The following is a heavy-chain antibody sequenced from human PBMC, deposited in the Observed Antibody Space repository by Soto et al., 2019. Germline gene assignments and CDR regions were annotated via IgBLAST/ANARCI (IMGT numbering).Heavy chain of an antibody. V-gene: IGHV3-23*01. CDR2: ISGSAGTT. CDR1: GFTFSSHG. J-gene: IGHJ3*02. CDR3: AKDRGVEGSSVRAFDI. Sequence: LRLSCAASGFTFSSHGMNWVRQAPGKGLEWVSFISGSAGTTFYADSVKGRFTISRDNSKNTLYLQMSSLRAEDTALYYCAKDRGVEGSSVRAFDIWGQGTMVTVSS. D-gene: IGHD2-8*01.